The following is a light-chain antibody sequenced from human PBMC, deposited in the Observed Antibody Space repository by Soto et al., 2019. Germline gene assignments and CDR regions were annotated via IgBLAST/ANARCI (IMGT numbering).Light chain of an antibody. CDR1: QSISSN. Sequence: EIVMTQSPATLSVSPGERAALSCRASQSISSNLAWYQQKPGQAPRLLIYGASTRATGIPARFSGSGSGTEFTLTISSLQSEDFAVYYCQQYNIWPPITFGQGTRREIK. V-gene: IGKV3D-15*01. CDR3: QQYNIWPPIT. J-gene: IGKJ5*01. CDR2: GAS.